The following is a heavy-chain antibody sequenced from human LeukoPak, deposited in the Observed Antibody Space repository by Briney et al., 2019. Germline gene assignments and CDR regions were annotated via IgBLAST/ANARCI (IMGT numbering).Heavy chain of an antibody. CDR2: IYTSGST. Sequence: PSETLSLTCTVSGGSISSGSYYWSWIRQPAGKGLEWIGRIYTSGSTNYNPSLKSRVTISVDTSKNQFSLKLSSVTAADTAVYYCARSSGYTNWFDPWGQGTLVTLSS. J-gene: IGHJ5*02. CDR1: GGSISSGSYY. V-gene: IGHV4-61*02. D-gene: IGHD3-3*01. CDR3: ARSSGYTNWFDP.